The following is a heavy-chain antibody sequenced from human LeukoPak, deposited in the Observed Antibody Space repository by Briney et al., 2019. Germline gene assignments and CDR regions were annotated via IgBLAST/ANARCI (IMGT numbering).Heavy chain of an antibody. CDR3: ARYGYDFWSGYLDY. J-gene: IGHJ4*02. CDR2: IIPIFGTA. CDR1: GGTFSSYA. V-gene: IGHV1-69*13. Sequence: GASVKVSCKASGGTFSSYAISWVRQAPGQGLEWMGGIIPIFGTANYAQKFQGRVTITADESTSTAYMELSSLRSEDTAVYYCARYGYDFWSGYLDYWGQGTLVTVSS. D-gene: IGHD3-3*01.